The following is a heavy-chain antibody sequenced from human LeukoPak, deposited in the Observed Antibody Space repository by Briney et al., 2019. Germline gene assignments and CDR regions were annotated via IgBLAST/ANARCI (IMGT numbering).Heavy chain of an antibody. CDR2: ICGSGYVT. D-gene: IGHD2-2*01. V-gene: IGHV3-23*01. CDR3: ARIPTYQPLLAPSYYYMDV. CDR1: GFTFSNYA. Sequence: PGGSLRLSCAVSGFTFSNYAMTWVRQAPGKGLEWVSTICGSGYVTYDADSVRCRFAISRDNSKNTLYLQMNSLRADDTAVYYCARIPTYQPLLAPSYYYMDVWGKGTTVTVSS. J-gene: IGHJ6*03.